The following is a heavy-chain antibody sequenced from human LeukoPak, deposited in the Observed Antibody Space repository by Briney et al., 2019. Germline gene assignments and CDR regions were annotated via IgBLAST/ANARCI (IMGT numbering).Heavy chain of an antibody. J-gene: IGHJ5*02. Sequence: ASVKVSCKASGYTFTSYDMHWVRRPPGQRLEWMGWINAGNGNTKYSQKFQGRVAITRNTSASTAYMKQSSLRTQDKAVYYCARLFSLYWFGPWGKGTLVTVS. V-gene: IGHV1-3*01. D-gene: IGHD2-21*01. CDR3: ARLFSLYWFGP. CDR1: GYTFTSYD. CDR2: INAGNGNT.